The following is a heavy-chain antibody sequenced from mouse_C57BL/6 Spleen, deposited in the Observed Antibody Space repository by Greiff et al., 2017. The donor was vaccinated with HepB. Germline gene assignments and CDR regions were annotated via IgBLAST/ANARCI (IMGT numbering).Heavy chain of an antibody. CDR2: IWSGGST. V-gene: IGHV2-2*01. CDR1: GFSLTSYG. Sequence: QVQLQQSGPGLVQPSQSLSITCTVSGFSLTSYGVHWVRQSPGKGLEWLGVIWSGGSTDYNAAFISRLSISKDNSKSQVFFKMNSLQADDTAIYYCARGDDYGGYFDVWGTGTTVTVSS. J-gene: IGHJ1*03. D-gene: IGHD2-4*01. CDR3: ARGDDYGGYFDV.